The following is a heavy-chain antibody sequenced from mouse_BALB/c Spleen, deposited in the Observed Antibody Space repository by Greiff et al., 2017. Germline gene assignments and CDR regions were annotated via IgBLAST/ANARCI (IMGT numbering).Heavy chain of an antibody. Sequence: QVQLQQSGAELMKPGASVKISCKATGYTFSSYWIEWVKQRPGHGLEWIGEILPGSGSTNYNEKFKGKATFTADTSSNTAYMQLSSLTSEDSAVYYCARSTMITTSSWFAYWGQGTLVTVSA. CDR2: ILPGSGST. CDR3: ARSTMITTSSWFAY. V-gene: IGHV1-9*01. D-gene: IGHD2-4*01. J-gene: IGHJ3*01. CDR1: GYTFSSYW.